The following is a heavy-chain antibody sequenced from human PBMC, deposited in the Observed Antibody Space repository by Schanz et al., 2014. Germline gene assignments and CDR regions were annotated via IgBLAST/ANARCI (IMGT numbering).Heavy chain of an antibody. CDR3: ATIGVNDYWRFGLDL. D-gene: IGHD3-16*01. J-gene: IGHJ6*02. CDR1: GYTFSSYG. CDR2: ISGNNGNT. V-gene: IGHV1-18*04. Sequence: QVQLVQSGAEVKKPGASVKVSCKASGYTFSSYGMSWVRQARGQGLEWMGWISGNNGNTKYAQKLQGRVTMTTDTSTSTGYMELRSLRSADTAVYYCATIGVNDYWRFGLDLWGQGTTVTVSS.